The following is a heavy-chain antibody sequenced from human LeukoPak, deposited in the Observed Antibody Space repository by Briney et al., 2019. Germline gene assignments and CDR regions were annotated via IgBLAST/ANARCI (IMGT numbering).Heavy chain of an antibody. CDR1: GYTFTSYD. V-gene: IGHV1-18*01. CDR2: ISAYNGNT. CDR3: ARGYYDYYEGFDY. Sequence: AASVKVSCKASGYTFTSYDISWLRQAPGQGLEWMGRISAYNGNTNYAQKLQGRVTMTTDTSTRTAYMELRSLRSDDTAVYFCARGYYDYYEGFDYWGQGTQVTVSS. J-gene: IGHJ4*02. D-gene: IGHD3-22*01.